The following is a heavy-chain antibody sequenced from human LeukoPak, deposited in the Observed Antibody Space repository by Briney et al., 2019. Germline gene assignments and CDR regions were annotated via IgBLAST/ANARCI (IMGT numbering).Heavy chain of an antibody. CDR3: ARGPYYYDSSGYYFDS. Sequence: ASVKVSCKASGYTFTGYYMHWVRQAPGQGLEWMGWINSNSGGTNYAQKFQGRVTLTRDTSISTAYMELSRLSPDDTAVYYCARGPYYYDSSGYYFDSWGQGTLVTVSS. J-gene: IGHJ4*02. D-gene: IGHD3-22*01. V-gene: IGHV1-2*02. CDR2: INSNSGGT. CDR1: GYTFTGYY.